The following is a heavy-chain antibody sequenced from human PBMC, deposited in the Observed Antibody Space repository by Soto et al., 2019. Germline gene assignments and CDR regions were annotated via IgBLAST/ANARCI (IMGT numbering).Heavy chain of an antibody. D-gene: IGHD6-6*01. J-gene: IGHJ4*02. Sequence: EVQLLESGGGLVQPGGSLRLSCAASGFTFSSYALSWVPRVPGKGLGWVSGISGRGVSTYSADSVKGRFTISRDNSKSTLYLQMNSLRAEDTAVYYCAKDRERIATRSIDYWGQGTLVTVSS. CDR2: ISGRGVST. V-gene: IGHV3-23*01. CDR1: GFTFSSYA. CDR3: AKDRERIATRSIDY.